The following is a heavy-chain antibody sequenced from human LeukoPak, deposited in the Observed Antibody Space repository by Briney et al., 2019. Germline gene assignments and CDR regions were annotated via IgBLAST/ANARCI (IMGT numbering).Heavy chain of an antibody. V-gene: IGHV1-69*04. CDR2: IVPIFSIP. CDR1: GGSFSTYA. Sequence: SVKVSSKASGGSFSTYAINWVRQAPGQGLEWMGRIVPIFSIPNYAQKFQGRVTIIADKSTSTAYMELSSLRSEDTAVYYCARDSVPVKKAVADRPSHFDYWGQGTLVTVSS. CDR3: ARDSVPVKKAVADRPSHFDY. D-gene: IGHD6-19*01. J-gene: IGHJ4*02.